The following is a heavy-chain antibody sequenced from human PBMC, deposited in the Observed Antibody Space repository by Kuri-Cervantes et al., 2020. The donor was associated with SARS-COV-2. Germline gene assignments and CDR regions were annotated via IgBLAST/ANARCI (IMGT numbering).Heavy chain of an antibody. Sequence: SVKVSCKASGGTFSSYAISWVRQAPGQGLEWMGGIIPILGIANYAQKFQGRVTITADKSTSTAYMELSSLRSEDTAVYYCARGDGTCYYDSSGYLGMDVWGQGTTVTVSS. CDR1: GGTFSSYA. J-gene: IGHJ6*02. V-gene: IGHV1-69*10. CDR2: IIPILGIA. CDR3: ARGDGTCYYDSSGYLGMDV. D-gene: IGHD3-22*01.